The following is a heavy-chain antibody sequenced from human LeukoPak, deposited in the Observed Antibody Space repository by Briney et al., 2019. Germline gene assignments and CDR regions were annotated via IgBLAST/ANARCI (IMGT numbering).Heavy chain of an antibody. CDR1: GFTFSTYN. CDR2: ISSSGTTI. CDR3: ARWGSGWYSRKAPFDY. V-gene: IGHV3-48*02. J-gene: IGHJ4*02. D-gene: IGHD6-19*01. Sequence: GGSLRLSCAASGFTFSTYNMNWVRQAPGKGLEWLSYISSSGTTIYYADSVKGRFTISRDNAKNSLYLQMNSLRDEDTAVYYCARWGSGWYSRKAPFDYWGQGTLVTVSS.